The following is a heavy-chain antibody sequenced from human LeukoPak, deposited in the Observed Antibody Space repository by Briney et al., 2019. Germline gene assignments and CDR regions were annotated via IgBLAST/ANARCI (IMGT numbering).Heavy chain of an antibody. J-gene: IGHJ3*02. D-gene: IGHD3-10*01. V-gene: IGHV3-23*01. CDR2: ISGSGGST. Sequence: QPGGSLRLSCAASGFTFSSYAMSWVRQAPGKGLEWVSAISGSGGSTYYADSVKGRFTISRDNSKNTLYLQMNSLRAEDTAVYYCAKTGEIRGVIPDPFDIWGQGTMVTVSS. CDR3: AKTGEIRGVIPDPFDI. CDR1: GFTFSSYA.